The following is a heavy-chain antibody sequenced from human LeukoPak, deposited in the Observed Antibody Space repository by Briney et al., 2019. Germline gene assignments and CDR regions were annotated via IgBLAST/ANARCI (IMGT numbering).Heavy chain of an antibody. D-gene: IGHD3-3*01. V-gene: IGHV4-38-2*02. J-gene: IGHJ3*02. CDR1: GYSISSGYY. CDR3: ARLPSYDFWSGYLPGAFDI. CDR2: IYHSGST. Sequence: SETLSLTCTVSGYSISSGYYWGWIRQPPGKGLEWIGSIYHSGSTYYNPSLKSRVTISVDTSKNQFSLKLSSVTAADTAVYYCARLPSYDFWSGYLPGAFDIWGQGTMVTVSS.